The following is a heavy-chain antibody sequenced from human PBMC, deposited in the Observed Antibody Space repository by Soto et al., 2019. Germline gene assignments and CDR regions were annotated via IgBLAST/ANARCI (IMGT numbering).Heavy chain of an antibody. CDR1: GYTFTSYA. J-gene: IGHJ4*02. CDR2: INAGNGNT. CDR3: ARDVAAADY. Sequence: QVQLVQSGAEEKKPGASVKVSCKASGYTFTSYAMHWVRQAPGQRLEWMGWINAGNGNTKYSQKXQXSXTLXRDTSASTAYMELSSLRSEDTAVYYCARDVAAADYWGQGTLVTVSS. V-gene: IGHV1-3*05. D-gene: IGHD6-13*01.